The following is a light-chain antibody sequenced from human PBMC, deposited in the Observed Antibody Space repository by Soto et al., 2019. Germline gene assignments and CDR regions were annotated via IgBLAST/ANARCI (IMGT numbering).Light chain of an antibody. V-gene: IGLV2-23*01. CDR3: CSYAGGRTSVT. Sequence: SALTQPASVSGSPGQSITISCTGTSSDVGSYNPVSWYQQHPGKAPKVMIYEGSKRPSGVSNRFSGSKSGNTASLTISGLQAEDEADYYCCSYAGGRTSVTFGGGTKVTVL. J-gene: IGLJ2*01. CDR1: SSDVGSYNP. CDR2: EGS.